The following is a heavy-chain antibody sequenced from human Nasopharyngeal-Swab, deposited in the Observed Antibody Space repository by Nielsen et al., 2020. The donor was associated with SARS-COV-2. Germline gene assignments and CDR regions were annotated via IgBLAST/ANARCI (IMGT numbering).Heavy chain of an antibody. CDR2: ISSSSAYT. V-gene: IGHV3-21*01. Sequence: GGSLRLSCAASGFTFNTYSMNWVRQAPGKGLEWVSSISSSSAYTYYADSVKGRFTISRDDAKNSLYLQMNSLRAEDTAVYYCARYIIAARPLYYYYGMDVWGQGTTVTVSS. CDR3: ARYIIAARPLYYYYGMDV. D-gene: IGHD6-6*01. J-gene: IGHJ6*02. CDR1: GFTFNTYS.